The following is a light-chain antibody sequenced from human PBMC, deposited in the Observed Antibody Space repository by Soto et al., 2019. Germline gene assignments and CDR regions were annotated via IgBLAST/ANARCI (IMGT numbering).Light chain of an antibody. J-gene: IGLJ1*01. V-gene: IGLV3-21*04. CDR3: QVWDSSSDNYV. CDR1: NIGSKS. Sequence: SYELTQPPSVSVAPGKTARITCGGNNIGSKSVHWYPQKPGQAPVLVIYYDSDRPSGIPERFSGSNSGNTATLTISRVEAGDEADYYCQVWDSSSDNYVFGTGTKVTVL. CDR2: YDS.